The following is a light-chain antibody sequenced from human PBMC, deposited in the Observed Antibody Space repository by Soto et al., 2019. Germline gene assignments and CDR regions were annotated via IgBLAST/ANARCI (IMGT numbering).Light chain of an antibody. CDR3: QQYGPSLST. V-gene: IGKV3-20*01. CDR1: QSVSSSY. J-gene: IGKJ1*01. CDR2: GAS. Sequence: EIVLTQSPGTLSLSPGERATLSCRASQSVSSSYLAWYQQKSGEAARRLIYGASSRATRIPDRYSGSASGTHFTLTLRRLEPEYFAVSYSQQYGPSLSTFGQGTKLDIK.